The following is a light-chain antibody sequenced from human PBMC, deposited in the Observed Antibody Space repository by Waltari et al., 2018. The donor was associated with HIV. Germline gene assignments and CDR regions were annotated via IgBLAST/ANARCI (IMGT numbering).Light chain of an antibody. V-gene: IGKV4-1*01. CDR2: WAS. CDR1: RTVLYNRNY. Sequence: DIVMTQSPDPLAVSLGARATVTCTSSRTVLYNRNYLAWYQQKPGQAPKVLIYWASTRAFGVPDRFSGSGSGTDFSLTISRVQADDVAIYYCQQYYTLRSTFGGGTKIEI. CDR3: QQYYTLRST. J-gene: IGKJ4*01.